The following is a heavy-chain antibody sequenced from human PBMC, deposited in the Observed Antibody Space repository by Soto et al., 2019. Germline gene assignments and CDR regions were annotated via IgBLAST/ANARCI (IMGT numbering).Heavy chain of an antibody. D-gene: IGHD6-13*01. J-gene: IGHJ6*02. CDR3: ARIAEPGLSAIDG. Sequence: ASLKVSCKASRYIFASYKMHWVRQAPGQGLERRGEINPGTGNARYSQKFQGRVTDTSNTSTSTVYMSLSSLRSEDTAVYSCARIAEPGLSAIDGWGQGTAVTVSS. CDR2: INPGTGNA. V-gene: IGHV1-3*01. CDR1: RYIFASYK.